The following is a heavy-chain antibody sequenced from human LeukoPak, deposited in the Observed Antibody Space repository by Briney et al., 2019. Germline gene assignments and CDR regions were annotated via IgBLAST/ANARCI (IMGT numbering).Heavy chain of an antibody. D-gene: IGHD3-22*01. J-gene: IGHJ4*02. V-gene: IGHV3-48*01. CDR3: ARGSTYYDSSGQVPFDY. CDR1: GFTFSDYY. CDR2: ISSSSSTI. Sequence: TGGSLRLSCAASGFTFSDYYMEWVRQAPGKGLEWVSYISSSSSTIYYADSVKGRFTISRDNAKNSLYLQMNSLRAEDTAVYYCARGSTYYDSSGQVPFDYWGQGTLVTVSS.